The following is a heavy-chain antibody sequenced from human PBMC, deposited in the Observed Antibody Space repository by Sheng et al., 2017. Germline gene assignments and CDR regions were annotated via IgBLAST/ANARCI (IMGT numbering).Heavy chain of an antibody. J-gene: IGHJ4*02. CDR1: GFIFSDYE. V-gene: IGHV3-48*03. CDR2: IRSSGSPT. Sequence: EVQLVESGGGLVQPGGSLRLSCVASGFIFSDYEMNWVRQAPGKGLEWLSNIRSSGSPTYYADSVKGRFTISRDNAKNSLYLQMNSLRAEDTAVYYCARSRHTPFDYWGQGTLVTVSS. CDR3: ARSRHTPFDY. D-gene: IGHD2-15*01.